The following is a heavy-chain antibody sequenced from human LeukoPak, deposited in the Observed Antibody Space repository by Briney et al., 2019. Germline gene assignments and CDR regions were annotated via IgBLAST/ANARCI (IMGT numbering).Heavy chain of an antibody. J-gene: IGHJ4*02. CDR1: DVSISTYY. Sequence: SETPSLTCTVSDVSISTYYWNWIRQPAGKGLEWIGRIYTSGITNYSPSLKSRVTMSVGTSKNQFSLNLSSVTAADTAVYYCARARSATISVAGACFDYWGQGILVTVSS. D-gene: IGHD6-19*01. V-gene: IGHV4-4*07. CDR2: IYTSGIT. CDR3: ARARSATISVAGACFDY.